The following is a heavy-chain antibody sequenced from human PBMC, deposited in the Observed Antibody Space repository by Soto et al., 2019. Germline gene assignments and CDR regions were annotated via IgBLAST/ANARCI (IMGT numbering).Heavy chain of an antibody. J-gene: IGHJ6*04. CDR3: GGGGPSEYYYYGRDV. D-gene: IGHD3-16*01. CDR1: GFTFSSYG. V-gene: IGHV3-33*01. Sequence: PGGSLRLSCAASGFTFSSYGMHWVRQAPGKGLEWVAVIWYDGSNKYYADSVKGRFTISRDNSKNTLYLQMNSLRAEDTAVYYCGGGGPSEYYYYGRDVGGKGTRVTVPS. CDR2: IWYDGSNK.